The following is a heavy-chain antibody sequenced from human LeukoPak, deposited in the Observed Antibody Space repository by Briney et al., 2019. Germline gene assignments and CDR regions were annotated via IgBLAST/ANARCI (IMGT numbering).Heavy chain of an antibody. CDR2: IIPIFGTA. Sequence: SVKVSCKASGGTFSSYAISWVRQAPGQGLEWMGGIIPIFGTANYAQKFQGRVTITADESTSTAYMELSSLRSEGTAVYYCARVPQSGPYCGGDCTLISDYYYYMDVWGKGTTVTVSS. CDR3: ARVPQSGPYCGGDCTLISDYYYYMDV. D-gene: IGHD2-21*01. V-gene: IGHV1-69*01. J-gene: IGHJ6*03. CDR1: GGTFSSYA.